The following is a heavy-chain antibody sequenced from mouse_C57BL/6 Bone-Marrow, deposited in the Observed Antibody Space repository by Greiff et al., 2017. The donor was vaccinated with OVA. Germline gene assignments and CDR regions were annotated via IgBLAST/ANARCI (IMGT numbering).Heavy chain of an antibody. Sequence: QVQLQQPGAELVRPGPSVKLSCKASGYTFTNYWMHWVKQRPGQGLEWIGVIAPSDSYINYNQKFKGRATLTVDTSSSTAYMHLSSLASEDSAVYYCAHCGSRLYLHYWGQGTSLTVSS. J-gene: IGHJ2*02. D-gene: IGHD1-1*01. V-gene: IGHV1-59*01. CDR2: IAPSDSYI. CDR1: GYTFTNYW. CDR3: AHCGSRLYLHY.